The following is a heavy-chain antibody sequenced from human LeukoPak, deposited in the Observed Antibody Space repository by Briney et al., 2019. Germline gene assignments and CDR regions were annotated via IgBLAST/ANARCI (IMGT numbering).Heavy chain of an antibody. CDR2: INPDSGGT. V-gene: IGHV1-2*02. Sequence: GASVKVSCKASGYSFTGCYMHWVRQAPGQGLEWMGWINPDSGGTNYAQKFQGRVTMTRDTSITTAYMELSRLTSDDTAVYYCAKVHNTDHEVGATLGYFDYWGQGTLVTVAS. D-gene: IGHD1-26*01. J-gene: IGHJ4*02. CDR3: AKVHNTDHEVGATLGYFDY. CDR1: GYSFTGCY.